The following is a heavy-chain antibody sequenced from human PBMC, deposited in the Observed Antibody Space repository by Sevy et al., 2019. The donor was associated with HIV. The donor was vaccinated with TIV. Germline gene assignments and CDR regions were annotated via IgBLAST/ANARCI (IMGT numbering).Heavy chain of an antibody. D-gene: IGHD6-19*01. Sequence: SETLSLTCTVSGYTISSNNFNWGWVRQPPERGLEWNGSIYYTGSTYYNPSLKSRVTISVDTSKNQFSLKLTSVTAADTAVYYCAREAVALDYWGQGTLVTVSS. CDR3: AREAVALDY. CDR1: GYTISSNNFN. V-gene: IGHV4-39*02. CDR2: IYYTGST. J-gene: IGHJ4*01.